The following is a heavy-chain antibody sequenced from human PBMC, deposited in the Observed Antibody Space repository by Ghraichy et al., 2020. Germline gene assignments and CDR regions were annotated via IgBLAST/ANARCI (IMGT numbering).Heavy chain of an antibody. CDR2: ISGSGGST. D-gene: IGHD6-13*01. CDR3: AKGVSSSWPYYFDY. V-gene: IGHV3-23*01. J-gene: IGHJ4*02. Sequence: GASLNISCAASGFTFSSYAMSWVRQAPGKGLEWVSAISGSGGSTYYADSVKGRFTISRDNSKNTLYLQMNSLRAEDTAVYYCAKGVSSSWPYYFDYWGQGTLVTVSS. CDR1: GFTFSSYA.